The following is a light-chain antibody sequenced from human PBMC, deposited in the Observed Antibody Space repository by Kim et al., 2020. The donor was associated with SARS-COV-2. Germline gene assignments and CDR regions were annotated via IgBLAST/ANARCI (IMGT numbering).Light chain of an antibody. Sequence: SLSPGERATLSCRASQSVSSYLAWYQQKPGQAPRLLIYDASNRATGIPARFSGSGSGTEFTLTISSLEPEDFAVYYCQQRSNWLTFGGGTKVDIK. J-gene: IGKJ4*01. CDR3: QQRSNWLT. V-gene: IGKV3-11*01. CDR1: QSVSSY. CDR2: DAS.